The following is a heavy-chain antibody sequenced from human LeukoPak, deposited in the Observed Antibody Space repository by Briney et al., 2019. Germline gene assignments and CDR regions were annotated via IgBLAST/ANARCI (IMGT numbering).Heavy chain of an antibody. CDR2: INAGNGNT. V-gene: IGHV1-3*03. CDR3: ARVVRYSSGPLTDLLPYYFDY. D-gene: IGHD6-19*01. CDR1: GYTFTSYA. Sequence: ASVKVSCKASGYTFTSYAMHWVRQAPGQRLEWMGWINAGNGNTKCSQEFQGRVTITRDTSASAVYMELSSLRSDDMAVYYCARVVRYSSGPLTDLLPYYFDYWGQGTLVTVSS. J-gene: IGHJ4*02.